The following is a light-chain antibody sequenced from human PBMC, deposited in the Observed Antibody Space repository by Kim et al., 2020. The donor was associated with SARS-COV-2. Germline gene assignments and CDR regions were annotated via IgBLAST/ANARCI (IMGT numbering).Light chain of an antibody. CDR1: VFGNQY. J-gene: IGLJ1*01. V-gene: IGLV3-25*03. CDR3: QSADGSLSYV. CDR2: KDS. Sequence: SYELTQPPSVSVSPGQTARITCSGAVFGNQYSYWYQQKPGQAPVLVIYKDSERPSGIPERFSGSNSVTRATLTISGVQAEDEADYYCQSADGSLSYVFGSGTKVTVL.